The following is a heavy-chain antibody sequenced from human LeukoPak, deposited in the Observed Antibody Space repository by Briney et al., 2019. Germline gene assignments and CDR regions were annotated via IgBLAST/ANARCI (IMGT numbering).Heavy chain of an antibody. CDR1: GYTFTSYF. CDR3: ATQARGYFYY. CDR2: INPSGGST. V-gene: IGHV1-46*01. Sequence: GASVKVSCKASGYTFTSYFMHWVRQAPGQGLDWMGIINPSGGSTSYAQKFQGRVTMTEDTSTDTAYMELSSLGSEDTAVYYCATQARGYFYYWGQGTLVTVSS. J-gene: IGHJ4*02.